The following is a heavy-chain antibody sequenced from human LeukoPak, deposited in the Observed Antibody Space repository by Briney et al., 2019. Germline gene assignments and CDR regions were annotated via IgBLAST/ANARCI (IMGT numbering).Heavy chain of an antibody. CDR2: INAGNGNT. V-gene: IGHV1-3*01. CDR3: ARDRRPQLVQTEIDY. CDR1: GYTFTSYA. D-gene: IGHD6-13*01. J-gene: IGHJ4*02. Sequence: ASVKVSCKASGYTFTSYAVHWVRQAPGQRLEWMGWINAGNGNTRYSQKFQGRVTITRDTSASTAYMELSSLRSEDTAVYYCARDRRPQLVQTEIDYWGQGTLVIVSS.